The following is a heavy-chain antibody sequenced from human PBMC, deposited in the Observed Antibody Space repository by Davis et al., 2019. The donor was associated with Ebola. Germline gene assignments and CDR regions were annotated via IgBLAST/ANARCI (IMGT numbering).Heavy chain of an antibody. CDR2: INPHNGNT. CDR1: GYTFTGYY. V-gene: IGHV1-18*04. Sequence: AASVKVSCKASGYTFTGYYMHWVRQAPGQGLEWMGRINPHNGNTNYAQNVQGRVIMTTDTATTTAYMELRSLRSDDTAVYYCARDLDCTTGVCQREADYWGQGTLVTVSS. CDR3: ARDLDCTTGVCQREADY. J-gene: IGHJ4*02. D-gene: IGHD2-8*01.